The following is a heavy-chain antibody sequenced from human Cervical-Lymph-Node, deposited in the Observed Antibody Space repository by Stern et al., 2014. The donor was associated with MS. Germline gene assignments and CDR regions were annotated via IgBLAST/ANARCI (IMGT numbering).Heavy chain of an antibody. V-gene: IGHV3-30*04. CDR2: ISYDGSNK. CDR1: GFTFSSYA. J-gene: IGHJ4*02. CDR3: AREKQLVRGYDY. D-gene: IGHD6-13*01. Sequence: VQLVESGGGVVQPGRSLRLSCAASGFTFSSYAMHWVRQAPGKGLEWVAVISYDGSNKYYADSVKGRFTISRDNSKNTLYLQMNSLRAEDTAVYYCAREKQLVRGYDYWGQGTLVTVSS.